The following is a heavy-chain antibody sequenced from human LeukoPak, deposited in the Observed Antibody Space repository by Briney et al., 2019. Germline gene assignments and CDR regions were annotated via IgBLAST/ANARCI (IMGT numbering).Heavy chain of an antibody. CDR2: ISSSSSYI. D-gene: IGHD5-24*01. V-gene: IGHV3-21*01. Sequence: TGGSLRLSCAASGFTFSSYSMSWVRQAPGKGLEWVSSISSSSSYIYYADSVKGRFTISRDNAKNSLYLQMNSLRAEDTAVYYCARDRGSLARDAFDIWGQGTMVTVSS. CDR1: GFTFSSYS. CDR3: ARDRGSLARDAFDI. J-gene: IGHJ3*02.